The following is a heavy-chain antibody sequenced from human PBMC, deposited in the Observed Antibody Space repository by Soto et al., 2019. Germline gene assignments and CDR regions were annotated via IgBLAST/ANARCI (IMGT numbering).Heavy chain of an antibody. CDR2: IDPSDSYT. Sequence: PGESLKISCKGSGYSFTSYWISWVRQMPGKGLEWMGRIDPSDSYTNYSPSFQGHVTISADKSISTAYLQWSSLKASDTAMYYCARMNYYDTSGYPFDYWGQGMMVTVSS. CDR3: ARMNYYDTSGYPFDY. D-gene: IGHD3-22*01. V-gene: IGHV5-10-1*01. J-gene: IGHJ4*02. CDR1: GYSFTSYW.